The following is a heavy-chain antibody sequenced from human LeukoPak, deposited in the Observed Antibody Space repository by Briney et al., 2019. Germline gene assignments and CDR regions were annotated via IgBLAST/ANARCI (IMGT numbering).Heavy chain of an antibody. D-gene: IGHD1-1*01. J-gene: IGHJ5*02. Sequence: SETLSLTCTVSGGSISNYWSWIRQPAGKGLELIGRIYPSGSTNYNPSLKSRVTVSVDTSKNQFSLKLSSVTAADTAVYYCARAPTGAGGWNWFDPWGQGTLVTVSS. V-gene: IGHV4-4*07. CDR2: IYPSGST. CDR1: GGSISNY. CDR3: ARAPTGAGGWNWFDP.